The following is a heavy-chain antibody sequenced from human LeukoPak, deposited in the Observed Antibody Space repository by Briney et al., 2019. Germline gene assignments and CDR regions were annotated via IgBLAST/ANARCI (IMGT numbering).Heavy chain of an antibody. D-gene: IGHD3-16*01. J-gene: IGHJ4*02. CDR2: IYYSGST. Sequence: SQTLSLTCTVSVGSISSGGYYWSWIRQHPGKGLEWIGYIYYSGSTYYNPSLKSRVTISVDTSKNQFSLKLSSVTAADTAVYYCARAYGYDYVWGSYYFDYWGQGTLVTVSS. CDR3: ARAYGYDYVWGSYYFDY. CDR1: VGSISSGGYY. V-gene: IGHV4-31*03.